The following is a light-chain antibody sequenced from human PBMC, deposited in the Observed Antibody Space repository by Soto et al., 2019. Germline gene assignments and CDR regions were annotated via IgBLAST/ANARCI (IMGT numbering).Light chain of an antibody. CDR3: CSSAGSTTYV. J-gene: IGLJ1*01. V-gene: IGLV2-23*02. Sequence: QSALTQPASVSGSPGQSITISCTGTTSDVGSYKLVSWYQQHPGKAPKLMIFEVNKRPSGVSNRFSGSKSGNTASLTISGLKVEDEADYYCCSSAGSTTYVFGTGTKVTVL. CDR1: TSDVGSYKL. CDR2: EVN.